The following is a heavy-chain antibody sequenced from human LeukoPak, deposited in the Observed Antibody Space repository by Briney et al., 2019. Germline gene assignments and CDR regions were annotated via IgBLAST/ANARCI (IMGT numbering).Heavy chain of an antibody. CDR2: ISGSGGST. Sequence: PGGSLRLSCAASGFTFSSSWMTWVRQAPGKGLEWVSAISGSGGSTYYADSVKGRFSISRDNSKNTLYLQMNSLRAEDTAVYYCAKEKYWNPDAFDIWGQGTMVTVSS. CDR1: GFTFSSSW. D-gene: IGHD1-1*01. J-gene: IGHJ3*02. CDR3: AKEKYWNPDAFDI. V-gene: IGHV3-23*01.